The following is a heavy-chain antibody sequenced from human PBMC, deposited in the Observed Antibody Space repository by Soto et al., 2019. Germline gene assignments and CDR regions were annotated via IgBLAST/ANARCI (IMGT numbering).Heavy chain of an antibody. CDR3: AKELGIVVGGLYYFDY. CDR2: IGGSGGNT. CDR1: GFTFTTYA. J-gene: IGHJ4*02. V-gene: IGHV3-23*01. Sequence: GSLRLSWAASGFTFTTYAMSWVRQAPGKGLEWVSGIGGSGGNTYYADPVKGRFTISRDNSKNTLYLQMNSLRAEDTAVYYCAKELGIVVGGLYYFDYWGQGTLVTVSS. D-gene: IGHD2-2*01.